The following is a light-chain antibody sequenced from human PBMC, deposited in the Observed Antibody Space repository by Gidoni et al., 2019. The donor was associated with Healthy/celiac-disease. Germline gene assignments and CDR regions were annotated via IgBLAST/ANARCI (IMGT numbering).Light chain of an antibody. CDR1: QSVSSN. Sequence: EIVMTHSPATLSVSPGERATLSCRASQSVSSNLAWYQQKPGQAHRLLIYGASTRATGIPARFSGSGSGTEFTLTISRLQSEDFAVYYCQQYNNWPRTFGQGTKLEIK. CDR3: QQYNNWPRT. J-gene: IGKJ2*02. V-gene: IGKV3-15*01. CDR2: GAS.